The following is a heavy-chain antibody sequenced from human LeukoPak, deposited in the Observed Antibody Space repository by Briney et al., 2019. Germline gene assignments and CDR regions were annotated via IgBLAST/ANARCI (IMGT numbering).Heavy chain of an antibody. V-gene: IGHV3-30*18. J-gene: IGHJ3*02. CDR2: ISYDGSNK. Sequence: GGSLRLSCAASGFTFSSYGMHWVRQAPGKGLEWVAVISYDGSNKYYADSVKGRFTISRDNSKNTLYLQMNSLRAEDTAVYYCAKDSAFDIWDQGTMVTVSS. CDR3: AKDSAFDI. CDR1: GFTFSSYG.